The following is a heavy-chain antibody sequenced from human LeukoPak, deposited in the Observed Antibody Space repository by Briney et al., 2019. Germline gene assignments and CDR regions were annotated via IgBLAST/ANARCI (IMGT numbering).Heavy chain of an antibody. V-gene: IGHV4-59*08. J-gene: IGHJ4*02. D-gene: IGHD1-1*01. CDR2: LYNSVST. Sequence: PSETLSLTCTVSGDSITSNFWSWIRQPPGKGLEWIGYLYNSVSTRYNPSLKSRATISGDTSKNQFSLKLNSVTAADTAVYYCARALPNWNPPDYWGRGTLVTVSS. CDR1: GDSITSNF. CDR3: ARALPNWNPPDY.